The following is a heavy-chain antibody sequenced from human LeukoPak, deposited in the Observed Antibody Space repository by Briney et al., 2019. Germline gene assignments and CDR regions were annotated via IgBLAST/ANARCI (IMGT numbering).Heavy chain of an antibody. Sequence: GASVKVSCKASGYTFTGYYMHWVRQAPGQGLEWMGRIIPIFGTANYAQKFQGRVTITTDESTSTAYMELSSLRSEDTAVYYCARGSLGDGYLPFRWGQGTLVTVSS. D-gene: IGHD3-16*01. J-gene: IGHJ4*02. V-gene: IGHV1-69*05. CDR1: GYTFTGYY. CDR3: ARGSLGDGYLPFR. CDR2: IIPIFGTA.